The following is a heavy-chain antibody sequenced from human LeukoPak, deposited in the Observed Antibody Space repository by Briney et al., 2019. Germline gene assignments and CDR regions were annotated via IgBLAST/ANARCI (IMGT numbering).Heavy chain of an antibody. V-gene: IGHV4-59*01. CDR1: GGSISSYY. D-gene: IGHD2-21*02. CDR2: IYYSGST. CDR3: ARLRSYCGGDCFYYFDY. Sequence: PSETLSLTCTVSGGSISSYYWSWIRQPPGKGLEWIGYIYYSGSTNYNPSLKSRVTISVDTSKNQFSLKLSSVTAADTAVYYCARLRSYCGGDCFYYFDYRGQGTLVTVSS. J-gene: IGHJ4*02.